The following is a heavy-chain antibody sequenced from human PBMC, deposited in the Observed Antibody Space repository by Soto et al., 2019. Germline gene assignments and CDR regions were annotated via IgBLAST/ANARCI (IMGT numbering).Heavy chain of an antibody. J-gene: IGHJ5*02. Sequence: EVQLVESGGGLVQPGGSLRLSCAASGFTFSSYWMSWVRQAPGKGLEWVANIKQDGSEKYYVDSVKGRFTISRDNAKHSLYLEMNRLRAADTAVYYCARRGSVPVAIGSWFDPWGKGTLVTVSS. CDR3: ARRGSVPVAIGSWFDP. D-gene: IGHD2-2*01. CDR2: IKQDGSEK. V-gene: IGHV3-7*01. CDR1: GFTFSSYW.